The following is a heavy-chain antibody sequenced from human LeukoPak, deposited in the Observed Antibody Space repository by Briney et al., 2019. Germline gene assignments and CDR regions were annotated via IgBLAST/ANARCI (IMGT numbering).Heavy chain of an antibody. CDR1: GGSVSSGSYY. V-gene: IGHV4-61*01. Sequence: SETLSLTCTVSGGSVSSGSYYWSWIRQPPGKGLEWIGYIYYSGSTNYNPSLKSRVTISVDTSKNQFSLKLSPVTAADTAVYYCARDPQGYFDLWGRGTLVTVSS. J-gene: IGHJ2*01. CDR2: IYYSGST. CDR3: ARDPQGYFDL.